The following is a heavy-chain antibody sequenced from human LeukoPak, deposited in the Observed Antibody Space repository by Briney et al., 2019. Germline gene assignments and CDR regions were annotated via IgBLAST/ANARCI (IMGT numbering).Heavy chain of an antibody. CDR3: ARERGLTGNPASYYYMDV. CDR1: GGTFSSYA. CDR2: IIPIFGTA. Sequence: SVKVSCKASGGTFSSYAISWVRQAPGQGLEWMGGIIPIFGTANYAQKFQGRVTITTDESTSTAYMELSSLRSEDTAVYYCARERGLTGNPASYYYMDVWGKGTTVTVSS. V-gene: IGHV1-69*05. J-gene: IGHJ6*03. D-gene: IGHD1-20*01.